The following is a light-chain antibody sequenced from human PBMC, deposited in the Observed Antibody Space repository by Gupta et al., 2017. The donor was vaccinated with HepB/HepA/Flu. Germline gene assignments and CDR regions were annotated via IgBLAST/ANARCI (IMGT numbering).Light chain of an antibody. CDR1: RSDVGGYNY. CDR2: DVS. CDR3: GSYTTSTTLGV. V-gene: IGLV2-14*03. Sequence: QSALTQPASVSGSPGQSITISCTGTRSDVGGYNYVSWYQQHPGKAPKFIISDVSNRPSGVSNRFSGSKSGNTASLTISGLQAEDEADYFCGSYTTSTTLGVFGTGTKVTVL. J-gene: IGLJ1*01.